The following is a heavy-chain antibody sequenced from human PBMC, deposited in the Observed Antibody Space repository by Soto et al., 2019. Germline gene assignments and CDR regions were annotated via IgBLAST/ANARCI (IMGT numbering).Heavy chain of an antibody. D-gene: IGHD5-12*01. Sequence: QLVQSGAAVRMPGATVKIACKASGYIFTSYHVHWVRQAPGQGLEWVGVINPNGGSTIYAQKLQDRVSMTRDKSTRSFYREMWNLRYDDAAIYYCARRGWSAADTNTLDGDLYYYYGMDVWGQGPTVTLSS. CDR1: GYIFTSYH. CDR2: INPNGGST. CDR3: ARRGWSAADTNTLDGDLYYYYGMDV. J-gene: IGHJ6*02. V-gene: IGHV1-46*01.